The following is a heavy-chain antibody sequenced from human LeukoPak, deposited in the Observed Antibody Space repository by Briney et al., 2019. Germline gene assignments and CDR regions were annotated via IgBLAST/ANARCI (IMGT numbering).Heavy chain of an antibody. CDR1: GGSFSGYY. J-gene: IGHJ4*02. CDR2: INHSGST. Sequence: PETLSLTCAVYGGSFSGYYWSWIRQPPGKGLEWIGEINHSGSTNYNPSLKSRVTISVDTSKNQFSLKLSAVTAADTAVYFCARGPPTDYYDSSGFYYVFDYWGQGTLVTVSS. CDR3: ARGPPTDYYDSSGFYYVFDY. D-gene: IGHD3-22*01. V-gene: IGHV4-34*01.